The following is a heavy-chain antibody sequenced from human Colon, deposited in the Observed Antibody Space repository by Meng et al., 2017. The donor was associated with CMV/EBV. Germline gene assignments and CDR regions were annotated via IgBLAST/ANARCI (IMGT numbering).Heavy chain of an antibody. D-gene: IGHD7-27*01. CDR2: INTSGRP. Sequence: SETLSLTCAVSGGFLGRHYWSWIRQSPGKGLEWIGDINTSGRPNYNPSLKSRVTISIDTSRNQFSLNLNSVTAADTAVYYCVRDLTGEEDYWGQGNLVTVSS. J-gene: IGHJ4*02. CDR1: GGFLGRHY. V-gene: IGHV4-34*01. CDR3: VRDLTGEEDY.